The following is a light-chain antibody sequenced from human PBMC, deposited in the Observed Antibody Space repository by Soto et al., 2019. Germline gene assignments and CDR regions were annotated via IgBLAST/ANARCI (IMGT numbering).Light chain of an antibody. Sequence: QSALTQPASVSGSPGQSITISCTGTSSDVGGYNYVSWYQQHPGKAPKLMIYDVSNRPSGVSNRFSGSKSGNTASLSISGLQVEDEDDYYCSSYTSSITLVFGGGTTLTVL. CDR3: SSYTSSITLV. CDR1: SSDVGGYNY. V-gene: IGLV2-14*01. J-gene: IGLJ2*01. CDR2: DVS.